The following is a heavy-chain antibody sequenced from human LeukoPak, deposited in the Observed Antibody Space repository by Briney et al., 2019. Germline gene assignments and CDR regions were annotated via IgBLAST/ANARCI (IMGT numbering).Heavy chain of an antibody. CDR3: AREGTAMVSFDY. D-gene: IGHD5-18*01. V-gene: IGHV3-48*03. J-gene: IGHJ4*02. CDR1: GVTFRSYE. CDR2: ISSGGNTI. Sequence: PGGSLRLSCAASGVTFRSYEMNGVRQAPGKGLEWVSYISSGGNTIYYADSVNGRFTISRDNAKNSLYLQMNSLRAEDTAVYYCAREGTAMVSFDYWGQGTLVTVSS.